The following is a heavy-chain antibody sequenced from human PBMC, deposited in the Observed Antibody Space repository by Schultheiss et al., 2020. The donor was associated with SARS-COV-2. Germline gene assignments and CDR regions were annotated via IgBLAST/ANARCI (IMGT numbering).Heavy chain of an antibody. Sequence: GGSLRLSCAASGFTFSSYGMHWVPQAPGKGLEWVSAISGSGGSTYYADSVKGRFTISRDNAKNTLYLQMNSLRAEDTAVYYCAKGTRIMITFGGVTTDYWGQGTLVTVSS. CDR2: ISGSGGST. CDR1: GFTFSSYG. CDR3: AKGTRIMITFGGVTTDY. J-gene: IGHJ4*02. D-gene: IGHD3-16*01. V-gene: IGHV3-23*01.